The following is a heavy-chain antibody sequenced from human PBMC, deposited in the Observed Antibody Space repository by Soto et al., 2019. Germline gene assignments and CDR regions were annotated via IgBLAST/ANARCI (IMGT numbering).Heavy chain of an antibody. D-gene: IGHD4-17*01. V-gene: IGHV1-18*01. J-gene: IGHJ4*02. CDR2: IRTNGGRT. Sequence: QVQLVQSGTEVKKPGASVKVTCKVSGYTFSRYVITWVRQAPGQGLEWMGWIRTNGGRTKSAQHFQSRVTMTTDSSTSTVYLELRSLRSDDTATYYCARADYADGGEDYWGQGTLVVVS. CDR1: GYTFSRYV. CDR3: ARADYADGGEDY.